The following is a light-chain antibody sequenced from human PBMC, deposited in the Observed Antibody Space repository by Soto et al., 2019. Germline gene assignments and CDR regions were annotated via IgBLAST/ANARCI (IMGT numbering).Light chain of an antibody. CDR3: QPYNSYWP. CDR2: SAS. CDR1: QTTNNY. Sequence: NQMSKSPASVAASEGVGVTSTFRTSQTTNNYLNWYQQKPGKATKLLVYSASKLQSGVPSRFSGSGSGTEFALTISSLQPDDFATYYCQPYNSYWPFGEGTKVDI. J-gene: IGKJ1*01. V-gene: IGKV1-39*01.